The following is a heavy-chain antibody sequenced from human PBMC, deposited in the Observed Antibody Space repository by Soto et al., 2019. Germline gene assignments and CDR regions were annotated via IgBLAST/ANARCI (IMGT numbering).Heavy chain of an antibody. V-gene: IGHV4-30-2*01. CDR1: GGSISSGGYS. D-gene: IGHD1-1*01. CDR2: IYHSGST. J-gene: IGHJ6*02. CDR3: ARSTTKYGMDV. Sequence: SETLSLTCAVSGGSISSGGYSWSWIRQPPGKGLECIGYIYHSGSTYYNPSLKSRVTISVDRSKNQFSLKLSSVTAADTAVYYCARSTTKYGMDVWGQGTTVTVSS.